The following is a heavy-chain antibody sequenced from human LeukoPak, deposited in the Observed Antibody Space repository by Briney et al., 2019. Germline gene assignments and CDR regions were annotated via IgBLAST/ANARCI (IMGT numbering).Heavy chain of an antibody. CDR1: GGSISCSNW. D-gene: IGHD6-13*01. Sequence: SGTLSLTCAVSGGSISCSNWWSWVRQPPGKGLEWIGEIYHSGSTNYNPSLKSRVTISVDKSKNQFSLKLSSVTAADAAVYYCARDSSSSWYRGAFDIWGQGTMVTVSS. V-gene: IGHV4-4*02. CDR3: ARDSSSSWYRGAFDI. J-gene: IGHJ3*02. CDR2: IYHSGST.